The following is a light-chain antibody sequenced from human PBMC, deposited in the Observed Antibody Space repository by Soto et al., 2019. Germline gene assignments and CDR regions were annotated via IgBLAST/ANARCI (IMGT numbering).Light chain of an antibody. V-gene: IGKV3-11*01. Sequence: EIVLTQSPVTLSLSPGQGAALSCRASQSISNYLAWYQQKPGQAPRLLIYDASNRAAGTPARFSGSGSGTDFTLTISRLEPQDSAVYYCQQRSNWPPITFGQGTRLEIK. CDR1: QSISNY. J-gene: IGKJ5*01. CDR3: QQRSNWPPIT. CDR2: DAS.